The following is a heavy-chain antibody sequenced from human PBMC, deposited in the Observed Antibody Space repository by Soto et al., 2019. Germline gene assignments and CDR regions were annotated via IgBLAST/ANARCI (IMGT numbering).Heavy chain of an antibody. Sequence: GGSLRLSCAASGFTFSSYGMHWVRQAPGKGLEWVAVISYDGSNKYYADSVKGRFTISRDNSKNTLYLQMNSLRAEDTAVYYCAKEPAARKWFDPWGQGTLVTVSS. CDR2: ISYDGSNK. V-gene: IGHV3-30*18. CDR1: GFTFSSYG. CDR3: AKEPAARKWFDP. J-gene: IGHJ5*02. D-gene: IGHD6-6*01.